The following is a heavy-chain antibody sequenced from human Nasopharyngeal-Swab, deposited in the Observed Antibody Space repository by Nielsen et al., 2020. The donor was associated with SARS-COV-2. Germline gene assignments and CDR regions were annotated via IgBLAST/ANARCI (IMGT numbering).Heavy chain of an antibody. CDR1: GGSISSYY. CDR3: ARGWTTNNWFDP. D-gene: IGHD3/OR15-3a*01. V-gene: IGHV4-59*01. CDR2: IYYSGST. J-gene: IGHJ5*02. Sequence: SATLSLTCTVSGGSISSYYWSWIRQPPGKGLEWIGYIYYSGSTNYNPSLKRRVTISVDTSKNQFSLKLSSVTAADTAVYYCARGWTTNNWFDPWGQGTLVTVSS.